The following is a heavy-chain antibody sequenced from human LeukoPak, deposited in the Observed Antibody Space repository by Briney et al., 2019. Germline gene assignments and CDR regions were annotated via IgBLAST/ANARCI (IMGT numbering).Heavy chain of an antibody. D-gene: IGHD4-23*01. CDR1: GYTFTGYY. CDR3: ASERYGVNNPFDY. CDR2: INPNSGGT. Sequence: ASVKVSCKASGYTFTGYYMHWVRQAPGQGLEWMGWINPNSGGTNYAQKFQGRVTMTRDTSISTAYMELSRLRSDDTAVYYCASERYGVNNPFDYWGQGTLVTVSS. V-gene: IGHV1-2*02. J-gene: IGHJ4*02.